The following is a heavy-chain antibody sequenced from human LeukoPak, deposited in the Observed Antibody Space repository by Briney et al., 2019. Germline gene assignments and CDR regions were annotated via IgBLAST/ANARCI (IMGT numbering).Heavy chain of an antibody. D-gene: IGHD1-26*01. CDR3: AKDGRFSGSPYFYYMDV. Sequence: PGGSLRLSCVASGFTFGDYPMNWVRQVPGKGLEWVSGINWNGGSIGYADSVKGRFTISRDNAKNSLYLQMNSLRAEDTALYYCAKDGRFSGSPYFYYMDVWGKGTTITVS. CDR1: GFTFGDYP. V-gene: IGHV3-9*01. J-gene: IGHJ6*03. CDR2: INWNGGSI.